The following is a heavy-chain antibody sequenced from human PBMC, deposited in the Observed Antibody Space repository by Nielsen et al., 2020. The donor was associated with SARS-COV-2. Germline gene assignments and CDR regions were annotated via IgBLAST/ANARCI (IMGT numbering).Heavy chain of an antibody. CDR1: GFTFSSYA. CDR2: ISYDGSNK. CDR3: ARDPISCGGDCFPDD. J-gene: IGHJ4*02. V-gene: IGHV3-30*04. D-gene: IGHD2-21*02. Sequence: GGSLRLSCAASGFTFSSYAMHWVRQAPGKGLEWVAVISYDGSNKYYADSVKGRFTISRDNSKNTLYLQMNSLRAEDTAVYYCARDPISCGGDCFPDDWGQGTLVTVSS.